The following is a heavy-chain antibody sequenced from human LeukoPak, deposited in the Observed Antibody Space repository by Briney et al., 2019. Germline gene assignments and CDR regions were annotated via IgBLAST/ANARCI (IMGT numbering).Heavy chain of an antibody. CDR2: IIPIFGTA. CDR3: ARDPRGGYDCFDY. D-gene: IGHD5-12*01. V-gene: IGHV1-69*06. J-gene: IGHJ4*02. CDR1: GGTFSSYA. Sequence: ASVKVSCKASGGTFSSYAISWVRQAPGQGLEWMGGIIPIFGTANYAQKFQGRVTITADKSTSTAYMELSSLRSEDTAVYYCARDPRGGYDCFDYWGQGTLVTVSS.